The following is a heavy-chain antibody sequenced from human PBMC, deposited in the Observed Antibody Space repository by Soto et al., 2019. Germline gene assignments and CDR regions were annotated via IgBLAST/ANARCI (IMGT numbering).Heavy chain of an antibody. J-gene: IGHJ6*01. CDR2: MNPNSGNT. CDR1: GYTFTSYD. Sequence: QVQLVQSGAEVKKPGASVKVSCKASGYTFTSYDINWVRQATGQGLEWMGWMNPNSGNTGYAQKFQGRVTMTRNTSISTAYMELSRLRSEDTAVYYCARVVVVTARYYYYNYGMDVWGQGTTVTVSS. V-gene: IGHV1-8*01. CDR3: ARVVVVTARYYYYNYGMDV. D-gene: IGHD2-21*02.